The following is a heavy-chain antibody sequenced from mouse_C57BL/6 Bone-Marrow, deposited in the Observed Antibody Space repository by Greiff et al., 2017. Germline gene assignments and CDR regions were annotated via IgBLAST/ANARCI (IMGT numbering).Heavy chain of an antibody. CDR2: SRNKANDYTT. CDR1: GFTFSDFY. J-gene: IGHJ4*01. Sequence: DVMLVESGGGLVQSGRSLRLSCATSGFTFSDFYMEWVRQAPGKGLEWIAASRNKANDYTTEYSASVKGRFIVSRDTSQSILYLQMNALRAEDTAIYYCARETYEYYYAMDYWGQGTSVTVSS. CDR3: ARETYEYYYAMDY. V-gene: IGHV7-1*01. D-gene: IGHD2-10*02.